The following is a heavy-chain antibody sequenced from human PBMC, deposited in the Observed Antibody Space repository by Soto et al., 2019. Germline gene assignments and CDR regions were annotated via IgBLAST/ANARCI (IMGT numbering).Heavy chain of an antibody. CDR2: INPKSGGT. CDR1: GYSFTDYH. CDR3: ARRDHTDRSPGVCSFFYNQDMDV. J-gene: IGHJ6*02. Sequence: ASVKVSCKASGYSFTDYHIHWVRQAPGRGLEWLGRINPKSGGTSTAQKFQGWVTMTTDTSISTASMELTRLTSDDTAIYYCARRDHTDRSPGVCSFFYNQDMDVWGPGTTVTVS. V-gene: IGHV1-2*04. D-gene: IGHD2-8*01.